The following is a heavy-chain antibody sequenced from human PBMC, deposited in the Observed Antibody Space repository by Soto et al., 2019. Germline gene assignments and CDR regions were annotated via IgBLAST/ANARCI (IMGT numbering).Heavy chain of an antibody. V-gene: IGHV1-69*13. Sequence: SVKLSCKASGGTFSSYAISWVRQAPGQGLEWMGGIIPIFGTANYAQKFQGRVTITADESTSTAYMELSSLRSEDTAVYYCARAFDYYGSGSYYSNYYYYYGMDVWGQRTTVTVSS. J-gene: IGHJ6*02. CDR3: ARAFDYYGSGSYYSNYYYYYGMDV. CDR2: IIPIFGTA. D-gene: IGHD3-10*01. CDR1: GGTFSSYA.